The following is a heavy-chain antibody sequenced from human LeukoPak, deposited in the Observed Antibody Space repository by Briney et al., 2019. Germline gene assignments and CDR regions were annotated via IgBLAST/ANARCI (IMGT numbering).Heavy chain of an antibody. CDR2: IIPILGIA. J-gene: IGHJ3*02. CDR1: GGTFSSYT. Sequence: ASVKVSCKASGGTFSSYTISWVRQAPGQGLEWMGRIIPILGIANYAQKFQGRVTITADKSTCTAYMELSSLRSEDTAVYYCARDHGSWRGYSYGLDAFDIWGQGTMVTVSS. D-gene: IGHD5-18*01. CDR3: ARDHGSWRGYSYGLDAFDI. V-gene: IGHV1-69*04.